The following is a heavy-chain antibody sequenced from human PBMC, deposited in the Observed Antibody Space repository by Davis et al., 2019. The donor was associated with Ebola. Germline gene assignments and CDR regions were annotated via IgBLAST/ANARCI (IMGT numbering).Heavy chain of an antibody. V-gene: IGHV4-59*01. CDR2: IYYSGST. J-gene: IGHJ4*02. Sequence: SETPSLTCTVSGGSISSYYWSWIRQPPGKGLEWIGYIYYSGSTNYNPSLKSRVTISVDTSKNQFSLKLSSVTAADTAVYYCARAAAGIVDYWGQGTLVTVSS. D-gene: IGHD6-13*01. CDR3: ARAAAGIVDY. CDR1: GGSISSYY.